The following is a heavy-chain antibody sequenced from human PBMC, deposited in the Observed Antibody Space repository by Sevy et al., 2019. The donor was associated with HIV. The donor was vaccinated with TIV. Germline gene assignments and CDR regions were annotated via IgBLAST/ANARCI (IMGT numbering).Heavy chain of an antibody. CDR1: GFMFSSDS. CDR2: ISSSSRYI. Sequence: GGSLRLSCAASGFMFSSDSMNWVRQAPGKGLEWVSSISSSSRYIYYEDSVKGRFTISRDNAKNSLFLQMNSLRAEDTAAYYCAREGWGGAARPNYFDYWGQGTLVTVSS. J-gene: IGHJ4*02. D-gene: IGHD6-6*01. V-gene: IGHV3-21*01. CDR3: AREGWGGAARPNYFDY.